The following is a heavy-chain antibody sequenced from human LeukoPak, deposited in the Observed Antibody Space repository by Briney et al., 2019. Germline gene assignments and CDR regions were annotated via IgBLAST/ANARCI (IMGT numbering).Heavy chain of an antibody. Sequence: GASVKVSCKVSGYTLTELSMHWVRQAPGKGLEWMGGFDPEDGETIYAQKFQGRVTMTEDTSTDTAYMELSSLRSEDTAVYYCATAKDYYDSSGYYCPFDYWGQGTLVTVSS. CDR1: GYTLTELS. D-gene: IGHD3-22*01. CDR3: ATAKDYYDSSGYYCPFDY. J-gene: IGHJ4*02. CDR2: FDPEDGET. V-gene: IGHV1-24*01.